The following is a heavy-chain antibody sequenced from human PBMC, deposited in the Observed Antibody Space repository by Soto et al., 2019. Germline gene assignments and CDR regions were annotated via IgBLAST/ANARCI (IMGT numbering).Heavy chain of an antibody. CDR3: ARESVAATRPAFDI. J-gene: IGHJ3*02. CDR1: GGSVSSGSYY. Sequence: PSETLSLTCTVSGGSVSSGSYYWSWIRQPPGKGLEWIGYIYYSGSTNYNPSLKSRVTISVDTSKNQFSLKLSSVTAADTAVYYCARESVAATRPAFDIWGQGTMVTV. CDR2: IYYSGST. D-gene: IGHD2-15*01. V-gene: IGHV4-61*01.